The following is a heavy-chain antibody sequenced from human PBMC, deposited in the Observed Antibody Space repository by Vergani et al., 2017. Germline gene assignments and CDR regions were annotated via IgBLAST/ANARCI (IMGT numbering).Heavy chain of an antibody. D-gene: IGHD2-15*01. Sequence: EVLLVESGGGLVQPGESLRLSCTASGFTFSDFWMTWVRQVPGKGLEWVANIMPDGSATMYADSLRGRFSISRDNAKNSLHLHMSSLRVEDTAVYYCARAADIVVVVTTPGHGMDVWGQGTTVTVSS. CDR3: ARAADIVVVVTTPGHGMDV. V-gene: IGHV3-7*01. J-gene: IGHJ6*02. CDR1: GFTFSDFW. CDR2: IMPDGSAT.